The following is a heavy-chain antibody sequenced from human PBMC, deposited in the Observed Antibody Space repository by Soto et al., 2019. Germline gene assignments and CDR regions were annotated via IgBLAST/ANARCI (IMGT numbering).Heavy chain of an antibody. CDR2: IIPIFGTA. V-gene: IGHV1-69*06. J-gene: IGHJ6*02. CDR3: EGGDIVVVVAATGVGMDV. D-gene: IGHD2-15*01. CDR1: GGTFSSYA. Sequence: SVKVSCKASGGTFSSYAISWVRQAPGQGLEWMGGIIPIFGTANYAQKFQGRVTITADKSTSPAYMEVRSLRREDTAVYYCEGGDIVVVVAATGVGMDVWGQGTRVTVS.